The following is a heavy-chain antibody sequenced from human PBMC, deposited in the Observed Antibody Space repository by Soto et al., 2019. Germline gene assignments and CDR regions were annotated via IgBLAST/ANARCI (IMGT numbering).Heavy chain of an antibody. CDR3: ARCSGYDYIEFDK. Sequence: SETLSLTCTFSVGSVSSGSYYCSWIRQPPWKGLEWIGYIYYSGSTNYNPSLKSRVTISVDASKNQFSLKLSSVTAADTAVYFCARCSGYDYIEFDKRGKATL. D-gene: IGHD5-12*01. CDR1: VGSVSSGSYY. CDR2: IYYSGST. J-gene: IGHJ4*02. V-gene: IGHV4-61*01.